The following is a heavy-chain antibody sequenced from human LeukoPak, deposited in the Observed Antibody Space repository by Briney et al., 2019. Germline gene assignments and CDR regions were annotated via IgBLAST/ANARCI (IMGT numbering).Heavy chain of an antibody. CDR1: GGSISSYY. V-gene: IGHV4-59*08. CDR2: IYYSGST. CDR3: ARHGGGYDILTGYFYWFDP. J-gene: IGHJ5*02. Sequence: SETLSLTCTVSGGSISSYYWSWIRQPPGEGLEWIGYIYYSGSTNYNPSLKSRVTISVDTSKNQFSLKLSSVTAADTAVYYCARHGGGYDILTGYFYWFDPWGQGTLVTVSS. D-gene: IGHD3-9*01.